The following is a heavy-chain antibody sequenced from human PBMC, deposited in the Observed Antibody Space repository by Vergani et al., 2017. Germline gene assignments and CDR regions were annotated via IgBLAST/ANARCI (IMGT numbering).Heavy chain of an antibody. Sequence: VQLVESGGGLVPPGRSLRLSCAASGFSFGDYAMTWVRQAPGKGLEWVSRINTDGSWTTYADSVKGRFTISRDNAKNTLYLQMNSLRVEETAVYYCARGKDCGGSSCNGSPYYGLDLWGQGTTVTVSS. CDR2: INTDGSWT. V-gene: IGHV3-74*01. CDR1: GFSFGDYA. CDR3: ARGKDCGGSSCNGSPYYGLDL. J-gene: IGHJ6*02. D-gene: IGHD2-15*01.